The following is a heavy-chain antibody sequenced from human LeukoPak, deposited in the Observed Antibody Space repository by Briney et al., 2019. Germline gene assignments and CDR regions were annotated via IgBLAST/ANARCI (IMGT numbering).Heavy chain of an antibody. D-gene: IGHD6-13*01. V-gene: IGHV3-7*01. CDR2: IKQDGSEK. CDR3: ARDSVGYSSSQYYYYYYMDV. CDR1: GFTFSSYG. J-gene: IGHJ6*03. Sequence: PGGTLRLSCAASGFTFSSYGMSWVRQAPGKGLEWVANIKQDGSEKYYVDSVKGRFTISRDNAKNSLYLQMNSLRAEDTAVYYCARDSVGYSSSQYYYYYYMDVWGKGTTVTISS.